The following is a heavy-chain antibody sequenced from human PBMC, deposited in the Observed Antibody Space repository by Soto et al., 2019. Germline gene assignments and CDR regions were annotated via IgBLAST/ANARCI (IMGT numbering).Heavy chain of an antibody. D-gene: IGHD1-26*01. CDR2: IWYDGSNK. CDR3: ARENSGSYHDRNFDY. J-gene: IGHJ4*02. V-gene: IGHV3-33*01. Sequence: GVSLRLSCAASGFTFSSYGMHWVRQAPGKGLEWVAVIWYDGSNKYYADSVKGRFTISRDNSKNTLYLQMNSLRAEDTAVYYCARENSGSYHDRNFDYWGQGTPVNVSS. CDR1: GFTFSSYG.